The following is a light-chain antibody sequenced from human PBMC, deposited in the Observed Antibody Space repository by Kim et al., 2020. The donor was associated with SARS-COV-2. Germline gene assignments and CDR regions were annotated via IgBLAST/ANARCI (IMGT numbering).Light chain of an antibody. CDR2: WAS. Sequence: ATSNCKSNQSVLYSSNNKNYLAWYQQKPGQPPKLLIYWASTRESGVPDRFSGSGSGTDFTLTISSLQAEDVAVYYCQQYYTTPHTFGQGTRLEIK. CDR3: QQYYTTPHT. V-gene: IGKV4-1*01. J-gene: IGKJ5*01. CDR1: QSVLYSSNNKNY.